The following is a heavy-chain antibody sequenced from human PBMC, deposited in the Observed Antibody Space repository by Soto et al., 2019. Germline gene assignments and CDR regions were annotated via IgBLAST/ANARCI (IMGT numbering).Heavy chain of an antibody. D-gene: IGHD1-26*01. Sequence: PSETLSLTCTVSGGSISSYYWSWIRQPPGKGLEWIGYIYYSGSTNYNPSLKSRVTISVDTSKNQFSLKLSSVTAADTAVYYCARDIVGATIFYYYYGMDVWGQGTTVTVSS. V-gene: IGHV4-59*12. CDR3: ARDIVGATIFYYYYGMDV. CDR1: GGSISSYY. CDR2: IYYSGST. J-gene: IGHJ6*02.